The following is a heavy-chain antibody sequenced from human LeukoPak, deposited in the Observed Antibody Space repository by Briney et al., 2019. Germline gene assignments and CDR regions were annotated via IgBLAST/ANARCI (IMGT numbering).Heavy chain of an antibody. CDR3: ARANYYGSGSYFPSSTDAFDI. V-gene: IGHV1-69*04. CDR1: GGTFSSYA. CDR2: IIPILGIA. J-gene: IGHJ3*02. D-gene: IGHD3-10*01. Sequence: ASVKVSCKASGGTFSSYAISWVRQAPGQGLEWMGRIIPILGIANYAQKFQGRVTITADKSTSTAYMELSSLRSEDTAVYYCARANYYGSGSYFPSSTDAFDIWGQGTMVTVSS.